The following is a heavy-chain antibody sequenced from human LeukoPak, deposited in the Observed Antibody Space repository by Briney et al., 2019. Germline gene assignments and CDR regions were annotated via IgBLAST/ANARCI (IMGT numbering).Heavy chain of an antibody. J-gene: IGHJ4*02. Sequence: GGSLRLSCAASGFTFGSYAMRWVRQAPGKGLEWVSAISGSGGSTYYADSVKGRFTISRDNSKNTLYLQMNSLRAEDTALYYCAKDCTSTNCHVDYWGQGTLVTVSS. CDR3: AKDCTSTNCHVDY. CDR2: ISGSGGST. V-gene: IGHV3-23*01. D-gene: IGHD2-2*01. CDR1: GFTFGSYA.